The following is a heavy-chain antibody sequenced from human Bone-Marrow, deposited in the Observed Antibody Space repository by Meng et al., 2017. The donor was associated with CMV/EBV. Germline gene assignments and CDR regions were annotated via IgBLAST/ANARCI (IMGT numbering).Heavy chain of an antibody. J-gene: IGHJ6*02. CDR2: ISAYNGNT. CDR3: ASSTRPFYGMDV. Sequence: ASVKVSCKASGYTFTSYGISRLRQAPGQGLEWMGWISAYNGNTNYAQKLQGRVTMTTDTSTSTAYMELRSLRSDDTAVYYCASSTRPFYGMDVWGQGTTVTVSS. CDR1: GYTFTSYG. V-gene: IGHV1-18*01.